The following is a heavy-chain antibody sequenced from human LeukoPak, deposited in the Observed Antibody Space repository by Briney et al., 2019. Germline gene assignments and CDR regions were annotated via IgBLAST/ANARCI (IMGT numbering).Heavy chain of an antibody. CDR3: ARDRGLTASGGVGFDY. Sequence: SETLSLTCTVSGGSISSYYWSWIRQPPGKGLEWIAYIYYSGSTNYNPSLKSRVTISVDTSKNQFSLKLSSVTAADTAVYYCARDRGLTASGGVGFDYWGQGTLVTVSS. CDR2: IYYSGST. D-gene: IGHD7-27*01. V-gene: IGHV4-59*01. J-gene: IGHJ4*02. CDR1: GGSISSYY.